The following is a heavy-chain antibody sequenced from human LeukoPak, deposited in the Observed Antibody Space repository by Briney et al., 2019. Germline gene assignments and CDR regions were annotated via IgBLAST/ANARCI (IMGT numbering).Heavy chain of an antibody. J-gene: IGHJ4*02. D-gene: IGHD3-9*01. CDR3: AHVLRYSSFDY. V-gene: IGHV1-69*06. Sequence: SVKVSCKASGGTFSSYAISWVRQAPGQGLEWMGGIIPIFGTANYAQKFQGRVTMTEDTSTDTAYMELSSLRSEDTAVYYCAHVLRYSSFDYWGQGTLVTVSS. CDR1: GGTFSSYA. CDR2: IIPIFGTA.